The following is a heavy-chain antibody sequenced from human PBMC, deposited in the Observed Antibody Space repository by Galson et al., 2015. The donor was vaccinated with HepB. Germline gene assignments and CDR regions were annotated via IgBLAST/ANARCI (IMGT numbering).Heavy chain of an antibody. V-gene: IGHV3-30*02. J-gene: IGHJ6*02. CDR1: GFTFSTSA. Sequence: SLRLSCAASGFTFSTSAMYWVRQAAGRGLEWVAFIRFDGRTEDHADSVKGRFTISRDNSKSTLYLQMDSLKVEDTAVYYCAKDLRLDYASRNYYYEGMDVWGQGTTVTVSS. CDR2: IRFDGRTE. D-gene: IGHD3-16*01. CDR3: AKDLRLDYASRNYYYEGMDV.